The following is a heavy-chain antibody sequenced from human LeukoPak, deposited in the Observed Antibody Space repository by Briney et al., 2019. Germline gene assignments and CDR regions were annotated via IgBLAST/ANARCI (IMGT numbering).Heavy chain of an antibody. CDR2: ISGSGGST. CDR3: AKGSGHDYVWGSYYYFDY. Sequence: GGSLRLSCAASGFTFSSYAMSWVRQAPGKGLEWVSAISGSGGSTYYADSVKGRFTISRDNSKNTLYLQMNSLGAEDTAVYYCAKGSGHDYVWGSYYYFDYWGQGTLVTVSS. J-gene: IGHJ4*02. D-gene: IGHD3-16*01. CDR1: GFTFSSYA. V-gene: IGHV3-23*01.